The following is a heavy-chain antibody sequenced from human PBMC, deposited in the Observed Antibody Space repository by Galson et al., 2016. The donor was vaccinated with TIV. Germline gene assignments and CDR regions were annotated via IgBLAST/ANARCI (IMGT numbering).Heavy chain of an antibody. V-gene: IGHV5-51*01. CDR2: IFPDDSDT. J-gene: IGHJ4*02. CDR3: ARHFRYSDSSGYHYFDS. CDR1: GYRFSSYW. D-gene: IGHD3-22*01. Sequence: QSGAEVKKPGESLKISCKGSGYRFSSYWIGRVRQRPGKGLEWLGIIFPDDSDTRYSPSLEGQVTFSADKSIRTAYLQWSSLKASDTAIYYCARHFRYSDSSGYHYFDSWGQGTMVTVSS.